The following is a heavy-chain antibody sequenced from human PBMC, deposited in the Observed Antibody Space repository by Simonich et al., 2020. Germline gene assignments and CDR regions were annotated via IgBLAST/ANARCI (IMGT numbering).Heavy chain of an antibody. J-gene: IGHJ3*02. CDR3: ARDRGSSAFDI. Sequence: EVQLVESGGGLVQPGGSLRLSCAASGFTFSSYEMNRVRQAPGKGLEWVSYISSSGSTIYYADSVKGRFTISRDNAKNSLYLQMNSLRAEDTAVYYCARDRGSSAFDIWGQGTMVTVSS. CDR2: ISSSGSTI. CDR1: GFTFSSYE. D-gene: IGHD6-6*01. V-gene: IGHV3-48*03.